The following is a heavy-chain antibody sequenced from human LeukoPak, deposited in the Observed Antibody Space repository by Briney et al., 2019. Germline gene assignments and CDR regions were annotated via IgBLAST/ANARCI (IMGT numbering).Heavy chain of an antibody. V-gene: IGHV1-69*13. CDR2: IIPIFGTA. CDR1: GGTFSSYA. Sequence: GASVKVSCKASGGTFSSYAISWVRQAPGQGLEWMGGIIPIFGTANYAQKFQGRVTITADESTSTAYMELSSLRSEDTAVYYCARDNEGVAGKTGYFDYWGQGTLVTVSS. CDR3: ARDNEGVAGKTGYFDY. J-gene: IGHJ4*02. D-gene: IGHD6-19*01.